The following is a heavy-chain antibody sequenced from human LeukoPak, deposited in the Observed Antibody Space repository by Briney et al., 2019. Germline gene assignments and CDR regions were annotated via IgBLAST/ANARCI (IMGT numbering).Heavy chain of an antibody. V-gene: IGHV3-33*01. CDR3: ARGGQYSSSWYYYYYGMDV. CDR1: GFTFSSYG. Sequence: GRSLRLSCAASGFTFSSYGMHWVRQAPGKGLEWVAVIWYDGSNKYYADSVKGRFTISRDNSKNTLYLQMNSLRAENTAVYYCARGGQYSSSWYYYYYGMDVWGQGTTVTVSS. J-gene: IGHJ6*02. CDR2: IWYDGSNK. D-gene: IGHD6-13*01.